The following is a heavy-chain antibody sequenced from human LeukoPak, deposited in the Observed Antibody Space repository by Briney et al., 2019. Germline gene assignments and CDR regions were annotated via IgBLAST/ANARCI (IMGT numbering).Heavy chain of an antibody. D-gene: IGHD3-10*01. CDR3: ARVRYYYGSGSFFDY. Sequence: ASVKVSCKASGHIFTAYYMFWVRQAPGQGLEWMGWINPNSGGTNLAPNFQGRVTLTSDTSISTAYMELSRLRSDDTAVYYCARVRYYYGSGSFFDYWGQGTLVTVSS. CDR2: INPNSGGT. J-gene: IGHJ4*02. V-gene: IGHV1-2*02. CDR1: GHIFTAYY.